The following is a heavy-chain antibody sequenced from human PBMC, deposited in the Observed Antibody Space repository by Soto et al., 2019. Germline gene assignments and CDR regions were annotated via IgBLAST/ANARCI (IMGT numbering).Heavy chain of an antibody. CDR2: INPNSGAT. D-gene: IGHD3-3*01. V-gene: IGHV1-2*02. J-gene: IGHJ4*02. Sequence: ASVKGYWKASGYTFTGYFMHWVRQAPGQGLEWMGWINPNSGATKYAQKFQGRVTLSRDTSIRTAYMELSGLRSDDTAVYYCARRGGTILAPLTRGQRTLGTVSS. CDR3: ARRGGTILAPLT. CDR1: GYTFTGYF.